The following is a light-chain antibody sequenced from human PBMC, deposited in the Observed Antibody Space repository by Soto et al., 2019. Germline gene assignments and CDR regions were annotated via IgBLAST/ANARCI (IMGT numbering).Light chain of an antibody. CDR2: EVT. Sequence: QSALTQPPSASGSPGQSVTISCTGTSSDVGGYDFVSWYQQHPGKAPKLMIYEVTQRPSGVPARFAGSKAGNTASLTVSGLQAEDEADYYCISYADSNNFVFGTGTKVTVL. V-gene: IGLV2-8*01. J-gene: IGLJ1*01. CDR1: SSDVGGYDF. CDR3: ISYADSNNFV.